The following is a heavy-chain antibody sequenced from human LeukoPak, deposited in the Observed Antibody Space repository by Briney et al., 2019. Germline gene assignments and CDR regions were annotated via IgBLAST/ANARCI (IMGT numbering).Heavy chain of an antibody. Sequence: GGSLRLSCAASGFTVNSNHMSWVRQAPGKGLEWVSVIYSGGSTYYADSVKGRFTISRDNSKNTLYLQMNSLRAEDTAVYYCAKDQGIVVVPAATDWGQGTLVTVSS. D-gene: IGHD2-2*01. J-gene: IGHJ4*02. CDR1: GFTVNSNH. CDR2: IYSGGST. CDR3: AKDQGIVVVPAATD. V-gene: IGHV3-53*01.